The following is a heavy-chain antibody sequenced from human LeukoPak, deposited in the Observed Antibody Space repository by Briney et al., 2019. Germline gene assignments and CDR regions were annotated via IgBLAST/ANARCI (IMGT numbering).Heavy chain of an antibody. J-gene: IGHJ4*02. CDR2: ISYDGSNK. Sequence: GGSLRLSCAASGFTFSGYSLHWVRQAPGKGPEWVAVISYDGSNKYYADSVKGRFTISRDNSKNTLYLQMNSLRAEDTAVYYCARDWHGYSSGWYEGVDYWGQGTLVTVSS. CDR3: ARDWHGYSSGWYEGVDY. V-gene: IGHV3-30*03. D-gene: IGHD6-19*01. CDR1: GFTFSGYS.